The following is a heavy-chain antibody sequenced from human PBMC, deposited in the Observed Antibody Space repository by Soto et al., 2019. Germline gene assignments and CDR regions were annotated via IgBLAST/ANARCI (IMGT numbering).Heavy chain of an antibody. V-gene: IGHV3-23*01. CDR2: ISGSGGST. CDR1: GFTFCSYA. J-gene: IGHJ6*02. Sequence: AGGALRLSCAASGFTFCSYARSWVRPAPGKGLEWVSAISGSGGSTYYADSVKGRFTISRDNSKNTLYLQMNSLRAEDTAVYYCAKSLKRSYYYYGMDVWGQGTTVTVSS. CDR3: AKSLKRSYYYYGMDV.